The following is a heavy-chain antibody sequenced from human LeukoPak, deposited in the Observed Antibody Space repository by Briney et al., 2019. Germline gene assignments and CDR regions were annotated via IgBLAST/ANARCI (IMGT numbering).Heavy chain of an antibody. D-gene: IGHD2-2*02. CDR2: ISKTGGTN. J-gene: IGHJ5*02. CDR1: ESTFSNYS. Sequence: GGSLRLSCVASESTFSNYSLTWVRQAPGKGLEWVSYISKTGGTNHYADSVKGRFTISRDNAKNSLFLQMNSLRVDDTAFYYCARVARQGGVEPGAIGDLWFDPRGQGTLVTISS. V-gene: IGHV3-48*04. CDR3: ARVARQGGVEPGAIGDLWFDP.